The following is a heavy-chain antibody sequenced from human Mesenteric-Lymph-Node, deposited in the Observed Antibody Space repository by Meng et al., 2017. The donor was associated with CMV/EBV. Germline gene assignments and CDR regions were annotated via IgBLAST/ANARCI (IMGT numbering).Heavy chain of an antibody. D-gene: IGHD6-13*01. CDR2: IHAGGTT. Sequence: GESLKISCAASGFIVSSSYMTWVRQVPGKGLEWVSIIHAGGTTNSADSVKGRFTISRDNSKNTLYLQMNSLRAEDTAVYYCAKDGVGSSSWYDYWGQGTLVTVSS. J-gene: IGHJ4*02. CDR1: GFIVSSSY. V-gene: IGHV3-53*01. CDR3: AKDGVGSSSWYDY.